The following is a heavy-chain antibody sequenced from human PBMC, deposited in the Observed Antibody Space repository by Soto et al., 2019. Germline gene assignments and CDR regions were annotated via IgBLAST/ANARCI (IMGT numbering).Heavy chain of an antibody. J-gene: IGHJ4*02. D-gene: IGHD1-26*01. CDR2: IRYDGSNI. V-gene: IGHV3-33*01. CDR3: ERDGVGHTTFFGYFDY. CDR1: GFTFSGLG. Sequence: QVQLLESGGGVVQPGRSLRLSCAASGFTFSGLGMHWVRQAPGKGLEWVAVIRYDGSNIYYADAVKGRFTISRDNSKTWLNLQMKSLRVEDTAVYYCERDGVGHTTFFGYFDYWGQGTLVTVSS.